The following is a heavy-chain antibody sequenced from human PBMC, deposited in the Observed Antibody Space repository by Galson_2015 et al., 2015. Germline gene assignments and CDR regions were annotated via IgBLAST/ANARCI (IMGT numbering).Heavy chain of an antibody. V-gene: IGHV1-69*06. CDR3: ARDHRLLGVAPLHYYYYMDV. J-gene: IGHJ6*03. D-gene: IGHD3-3*01. CDR1: GGTFSSYA. CDR2: IIPIFGTV. Sequence: SVKVPCKASGGTFSSYAIIWVRQAPGQGLEWMGGIIPIFGTVNYAQKFQGRVTITADKSTSTAHMQLSSLRSEDTAVYYCARDHRLLGVAPLHYYYYMDVWGTGTTVTVSS.